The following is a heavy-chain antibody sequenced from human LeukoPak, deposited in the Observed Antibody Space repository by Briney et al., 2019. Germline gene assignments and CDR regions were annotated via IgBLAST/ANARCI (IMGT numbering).Heavy chain of an antibody. CDR1: GGSISSSSYY. CDR2: IYYTGST. CDR3: ARPAYGDYVRWFDP. J-gene: IGHJ5*02. Sequence: PSETLSLTCTVSGGSISSSSYYCGWVRQPPGRGLEWIGSIYYTGSTYYNPSLKSRVTISVDTSKNQFSLRLSSVTAADTAVYYCARPAYGDYVRWFDPWGRGILVTVSS. D-gene: IGHD4-17*01. V-gene: IGHV4-39*01.